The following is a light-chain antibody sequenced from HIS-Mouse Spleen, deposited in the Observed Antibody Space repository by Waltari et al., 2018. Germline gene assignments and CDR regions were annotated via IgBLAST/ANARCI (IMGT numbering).Light chain of an antibody. CDR1: QRVLYSSNNKNY. CDR2: WAS. CDR3: QQYYSTPLYT. V-gene: IGKV4-1*01. Sequence: DIVMTQSPDSLAVSLGERATINCKSSQRVLYSSNNKNYLALYQQKPGQPPKLLIYWASTRESGVPDRFSGSGSGTDFTLTISSLQAEDVAVYYCQQYYSTPLYTFGQGTKLEIK. J-gene: IGKJ2*01.